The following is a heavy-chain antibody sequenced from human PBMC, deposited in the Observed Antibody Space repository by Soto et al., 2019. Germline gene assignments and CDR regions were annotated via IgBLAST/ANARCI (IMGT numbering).Heavy chain of an antibody. D-gene: IGHD6-13*01. CDR1: GGSISSYY. CDR3: ARPASSSWLPNSWYFDL. V-gene: IGHV4-59*08. CDR2: IYYSGST. Sequence: QVQLQESGPGLVKPSETLSLTCTVSGGSISSYYWSWIRQPPGKGLEWIGYIYYSGSTNYNPSLKSRVTISVDTSKNQFSLKLSSVTAADTAVYYCARPASSSWLPNSWYFDLWGRGTLVTVSS. J-gene: IGHJ2*01.